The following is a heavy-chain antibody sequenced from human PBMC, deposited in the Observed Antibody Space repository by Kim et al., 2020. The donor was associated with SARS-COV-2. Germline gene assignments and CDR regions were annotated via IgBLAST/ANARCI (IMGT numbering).Heavy chain of an antibody. V-gene: IGHV3-30*18. D-gene: IGHD2-2*01. Sequence: GGSLRLSCAASGFTFSSYGMHWVRQAPGKGLEWVAVISYDGSNKYYADSVKGRFTISRDNSKNTLYLQMNSLRAEDTAVYYCAKDPTPNPLVVVPAAPRGGYFQHWGQGTLVTVSS. CDR2: ISYDGSNK. J-gene: IGHJ1*01. CDR1: GFTFSSYG. CDR3: AKDPTPNPLVVVPAAPRGGYFQH.